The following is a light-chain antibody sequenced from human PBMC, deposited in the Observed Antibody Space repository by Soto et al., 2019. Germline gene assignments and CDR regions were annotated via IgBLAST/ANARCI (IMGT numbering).Light chain of an antibody. CDR1: NSNIGSNT. J-gene: IGLJ1*01. CDR2: VND. V-gene: IGLV1-44*01. Sequence: QSVMTQPPSASGNPGQRVTISCSGSNSNIGSNTVNWYQQLPGTAPKLILDVNDQRPSGVPDRFSGSKSGTSASLAISGLQSEDEAEYFCAAWDDSLNGRVFGTGTKLTVL. CDR3: AAWDDSLNGRV.